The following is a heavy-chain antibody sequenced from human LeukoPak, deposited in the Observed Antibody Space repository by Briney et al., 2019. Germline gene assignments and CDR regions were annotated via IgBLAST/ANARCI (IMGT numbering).Heavy chain of an antibody. Sequence: GGSLRLSCAVSGFTFSSYWMHWVRQAPGKGLEWVSGISWNSGSIGYADSVKGRFTISRDNAKNSLYLQMNSPRAEDTAVYYCAAPPNHGVHWYFDLWGRGTLVTVSS. D-gene: IGHD1-14*01. CDR3: AAPPNHGVHWYFDL. V-gene: IGHV3-9*01. J-gene: IGHJ2*01. CDR2: ISWNSGSI. CDR1: GFTFSSYW.